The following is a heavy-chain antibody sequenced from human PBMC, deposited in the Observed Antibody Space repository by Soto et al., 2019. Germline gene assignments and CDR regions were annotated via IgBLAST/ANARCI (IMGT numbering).Heavy chain of an antibody. J-gene: IGHJ4*02. D-gene: IGHD6-19*01. Sequence: EVQLVESGGGLVQPGGSLRLSCAASGFTFSSYWMSWVRQAPGKGLEWVANIKQDGSEKYYVDSVKGRFTISRDNAKNSLYLQMNSLRAEDAAVYYCARDSVVGWPGPEHFDYWGQGTLVTVSS. CDR1: GFTFSSYW. CDR2: IKQDGSEK. V-gene: IGHV3-7*01. CDR3: ARDSVVGWPGPEHFDY.